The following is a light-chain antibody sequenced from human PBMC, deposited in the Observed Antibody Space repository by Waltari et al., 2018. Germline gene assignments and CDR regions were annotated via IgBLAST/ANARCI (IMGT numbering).Light chain of an antibody. CDR3: QQYNTYSS. Sequence: IQMTQSPSTLSASVGDRVTITCRASQSISNWLAWYQQKPGKAPNLLIYKASILKSGVPSRVSGSGSGTQFTLTISSLQPGDFATYYCQQYNTYSSFGQGTKLEIK. J-gene: IGKJ2*01. CDR2: KAS. CDR1: QSISNW. V-gene: IGKV1-5*03.